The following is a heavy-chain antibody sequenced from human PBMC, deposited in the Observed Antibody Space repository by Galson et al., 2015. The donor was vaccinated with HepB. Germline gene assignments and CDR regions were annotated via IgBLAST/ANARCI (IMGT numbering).Heavy chain of an antibody. J-gene: IGHJ6*03. CDR2: INPNSGST. Sequence: SVKVSCKASGYTFTGYYMHWVRQAPGQGLEWMGWINPNSGSTNYAQKFQGRVTMTRDTSISTAYMELSRLRSDDTAVYYCARGPVTIFGVVTPPLYYYYYYMDVWGKGTTVTVSS. CDR3: ARGPVTIFGVVTPPLYYYYYYMDV. V-gene: IGHV1-2*02. D-gene: IGHD3-3*01. CDR1: GYTFTGYY.